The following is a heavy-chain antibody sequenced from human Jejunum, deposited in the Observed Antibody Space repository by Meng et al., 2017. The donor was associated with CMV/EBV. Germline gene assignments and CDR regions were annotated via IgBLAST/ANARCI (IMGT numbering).Heavy chain of an antibody. CDR3: ARGLTGPEYYYNAMDV. Sequence: ISSGSTYWGWISRPPGKGLEWIGSFYFSGEAYYNPSLKSRVTISLDTSKNQVSLKVTSVTAADTAVYYCARGLTGPEYYYNAMDVWGQGTTVTVSS. CDR2: FYFSGEA. D-gene: IGHD4-11*01. J-gene: IGHJ6*02. V-gene: IGHV4-39*07. CDR1: ISSGSTY.